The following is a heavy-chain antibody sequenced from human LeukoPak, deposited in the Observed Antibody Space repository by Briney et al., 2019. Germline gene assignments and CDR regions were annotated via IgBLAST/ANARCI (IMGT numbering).Heavy chain of an antibody. V-gene: IGHV4-38-2*02. J-gene: IGHJ4*02. Sequence: SETLSLACTVSGYSISSGYYWGWIRQPPGKGLEWIGSIYHSGRTFYNPSLKSRVTISVDTSKNQFSLKLSSVTAADTAVYYCARLSPRGMVRGVHFGYWGQGTLVTVSS. CDR1: GYSISSGYY. CDR3: ARLSPRGMVRGVHFGY. D-gene: IGHD3-10*01. CDR2: IYHSGRT.